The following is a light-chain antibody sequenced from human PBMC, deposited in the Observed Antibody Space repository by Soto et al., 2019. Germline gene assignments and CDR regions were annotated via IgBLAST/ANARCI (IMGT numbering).Light chain of an antibody. CDR2: GTS. V-gene: IGKV3-20*01. CDR1: QTVGTNF. Sequence: EIVLTQSPGTLSLSPGETATLSCRASQTVGTNFLAWYQQKPGQAPRLLMFGTSNRATDIPDRFGGSGSGTDFTLTISRLELEDVAVYYCQHYSRTLPWTFGQGTKVEIK. J-gene: IGKJ1*01. CDR3: QHYSRTLPWT.